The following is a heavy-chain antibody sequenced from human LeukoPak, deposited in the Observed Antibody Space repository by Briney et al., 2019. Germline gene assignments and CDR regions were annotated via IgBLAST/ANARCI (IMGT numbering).Heavy chain of an antibody. Sequence: GGSLRLSCAASGFTFSSYWMSWVRQAPGKGLEWVANIKQDGSEKDYLDSVKGRFTISRDNAKNSLYLQMNSLRVEDTAVYYCARVGYGDYHDAFDIWGQGTMVTVSS. J-gene: IGHJ3*02. D-gene: IGHD4-17*01. CDR1: GFTFSSYW. CDR2: IKQDGSEK. V-gene: IGHV3-7*01. CDR3: ARVGYGDYHDAFDI.